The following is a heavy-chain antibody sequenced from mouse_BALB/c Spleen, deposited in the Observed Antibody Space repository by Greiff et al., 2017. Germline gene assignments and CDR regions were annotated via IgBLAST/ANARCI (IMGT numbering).Heavy chain of an antibody. V-gene: IGHV1S34*01. CDR2: ISCYNGAT. CDR1: GYSFTGYY. J-gene: IGHJ4*01. D-gene: IGHD2-1*01. CDR3: AGGNYVGAMDY. Sequence: LVKTGASVKISCKPSGYSFTGYYMHWVKQSHGKSLEWIGYISCYNGATSYNQKFKGKATFTVDTSSSTAYMQFNSLTSEDSAVYYCAGGNYVGAMDYWGQGTSVTVSS.